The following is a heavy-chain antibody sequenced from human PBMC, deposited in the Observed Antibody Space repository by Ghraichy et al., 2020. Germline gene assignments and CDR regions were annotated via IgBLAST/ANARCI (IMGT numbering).Heavy chain of an antibody. CDR3: CAVRGVITDPDYYYYYGMDV. D-gene: IGHD3-10*01. J-gene: IGHJ6*02. CDR2: ISSSSSYI. Sequence: VSSISSSSSYIYYADSVKGRFTISRDNAKNSLYLQMNSLRAEDTAVYYCCAVRGVITDPDYYYYYGMDVWG. V-gene: IGHV3-21*01.